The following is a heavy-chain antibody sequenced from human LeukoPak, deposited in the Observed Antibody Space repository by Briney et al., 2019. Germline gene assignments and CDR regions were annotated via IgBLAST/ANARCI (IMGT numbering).Heavy chain of an antibody. Sequence: PGGTLRLSCAASGFTFSSYSMSWVRQAPGKGLEWVSVISGSGGDTFYADSVKGRFTISRDNCKNTLYLQMNSLRVEDTAVYYCAKGRALVGGTTRSYDSWGQGTLVTVSS. J-gene: IGHJ5*02. CDR1: GFTFSSYS. V-gene: IGHV3-23*01. CDR3: AKGRALVGGTTRSYDS. CDR2: ISGSGGDT. D-gene: IGHD1-26*01.